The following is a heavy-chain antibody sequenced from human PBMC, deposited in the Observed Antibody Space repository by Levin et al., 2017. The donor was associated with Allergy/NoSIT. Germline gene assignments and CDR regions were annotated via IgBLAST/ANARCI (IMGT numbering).Heavy chain of an antibody. CDR1: GFTFSSYA. CDR2: ISYDGSNK. D-gene: IGHD3-10*01. CDR3: ASGRGSTHLQGDY. J-gene: IGHJ4*02. V-gene: IGHV3-30-3*01. Sequence: PGGSLRLSCAASGFTFSSYAMHWVRQAPGKGLEWVAVISYDGSNKYYADSVKGRFTISRDNSKNTLYLQMNSLRAEDTAVYYCASGRGSTHLQGDYWGQGTLVTVSS.